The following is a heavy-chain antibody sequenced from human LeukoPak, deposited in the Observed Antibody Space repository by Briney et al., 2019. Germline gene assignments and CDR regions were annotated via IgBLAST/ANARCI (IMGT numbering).Heavy chain of an antibody. CDR2: ISSSTGFT. Sequence: GGSLRLSCAASGFTFSDYYMSWIRQAPGKGLEWVAYISSSTGFTNYADFVEGRFTISRDNIKNSLFLQMNNLRVEDTAMYYCARVGQDYYYGMDAWGQGTTVTVSS. V-gene: IGHV3-11*06. J-gene: IGHJ6*02. CDR1: GFTFSDYY. CDR3: ARVGQDYYYGMDA.